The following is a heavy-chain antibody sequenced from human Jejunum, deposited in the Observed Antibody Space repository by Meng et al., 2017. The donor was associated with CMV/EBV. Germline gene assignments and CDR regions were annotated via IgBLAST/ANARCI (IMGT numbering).Heavy chain of an antibody. J-gene: IGHJ6*01. V-gene: IGHV3-23*01. CDR3: AKDRSAYYYYGMDV. Sequence: ASWFTFSSYAMTWVRQAPGKGLEWVSGISESGTYYADSVRGRFTISRDNSKYMFYLQMNSLRAEDTAVYYCAKDRSAYYYYGMDVWGQGTTVTVSS. CDR1: WFTFSSYA. CDR2: ISESGT.